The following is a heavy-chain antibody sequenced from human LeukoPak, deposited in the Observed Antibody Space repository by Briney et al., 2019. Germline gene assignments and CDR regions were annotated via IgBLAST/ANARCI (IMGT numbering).Heavy chain of an antibody. CDR1: GYTFTSYG. J-gene: IGHJ4*02. Sequence: ASVKVSCKASGYTFTSYGISWVRQAPGQGLEWMGWISAYNGNTNYAQKLQGRVTMTTDTSTSTAYMELRSLRSDDTAVYYCARDLPPYSSSRGHFDYWGQGTLVTVSS. CDR3: ARDLPPYSSSRGHFDY. CDR2: ISAYNGNT. D-gene: IGHD6-13*01. V-gene: IGHV1-18*01.